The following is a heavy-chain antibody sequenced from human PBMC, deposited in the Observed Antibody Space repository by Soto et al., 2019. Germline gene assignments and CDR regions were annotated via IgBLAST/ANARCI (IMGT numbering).Heavy chain of an antibody. CDR2: IRSKVYDETT. J-gene: IGHJ4*02. CDR1: GFTFGDYA. D-gene: IGHD6-19*01. CDR3: TRAVAGPFDY. V-gene: IGHV3-49*03. Sequence: QPGGSLRLSCTASGFTFGDYAINWYRQAPGEGLEWVGFIRSKVYDETTEYAASVKGRITISRDDSKSIAYLHMNSLTVDDTAVYYCTRAVAGPFDYWGQGTLVTVSS.